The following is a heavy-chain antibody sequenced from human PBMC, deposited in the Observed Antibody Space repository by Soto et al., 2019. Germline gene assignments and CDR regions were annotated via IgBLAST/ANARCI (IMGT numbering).Heavy chain of an antibody. CDR3: ARGEQYSGRIFDY. J-gene: IGHJ4*01. CDR1: GDSVSSSSAG. CDR2: TYYRSKWYY. V-gene: IGHV6-1*01. D-gene: IGHD1-26*01. Sequence: SQTLSLTCVITGDSVSSSSAGWSWVSQSPSRGLEWLGRTYYRSKWYYEYAVSVRGRITINPDTSKSQYSLQLNSVTPEDTAVYFCARGEQYSGRIFDYWGQGTLVTVSS.